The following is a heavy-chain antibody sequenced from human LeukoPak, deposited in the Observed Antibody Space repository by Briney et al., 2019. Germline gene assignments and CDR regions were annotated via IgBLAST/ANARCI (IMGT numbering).Heavy chain of an antibody. D-gene: IGHD3-3*01. CDR2: IYYSGST. CDR1: GGSISSYY. CDR3: ARQGGGPYYDFWSGYYRTHYFDY. V-gene: IGHV4-59*01. Sequence: PSETLSLTCTVSGGSISSYYWSWIRQPPGKGLEWIGYIYYSGSTNYNPSLKSRVTISVDTSENQFSLKLSSVTAADTAVYYCARQGGGPYYDFWSGYYRTHYFDYWGQGTLVTVSS. J-gene: IGHJ4*02.